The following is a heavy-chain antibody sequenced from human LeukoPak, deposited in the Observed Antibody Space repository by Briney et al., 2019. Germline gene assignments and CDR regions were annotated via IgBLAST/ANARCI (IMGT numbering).Heavy chain of an antibody. CDR1: GYTFTSYD. V-gene: IGHV1-8*03. D-gene: IGHD4-11*01. Sequence: ASVKVSCKASGYTFTSYDINGLRQATGQGLEWMGWMNPNSCNTGYAQKFQGRVTITRNTSISTPYMELSSLRSEDTAVYYCARGHNYGDAFDIWGQGTMVTVSS. CDR2: MNPNSCNT. CDR3: ARGHNYGDAFDI. J-gene: IGHJ3*02.